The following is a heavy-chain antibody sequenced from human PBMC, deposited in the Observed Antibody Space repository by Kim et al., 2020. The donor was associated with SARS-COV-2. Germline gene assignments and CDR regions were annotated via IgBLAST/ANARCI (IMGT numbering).Heavy chain of an antibody. CDR2: IYTSGST. J-gene: IGHJ5*02. CDR1: GASISSYY. D-gene: IGHD2-2*01. V-gene: IGHV4-4*07. CDR3: ARDLSVDPASMFWVDP. Sequence: SETLSLTCTVSGASISSYYWSWIRQPAGKGLEWIGRIYTSGSTNYNPALKSRVTMSVDTSKNQVSLKLRSVTAADTAVYYCARDLSVDPASMFWVDPWGQGTLVTVSS.